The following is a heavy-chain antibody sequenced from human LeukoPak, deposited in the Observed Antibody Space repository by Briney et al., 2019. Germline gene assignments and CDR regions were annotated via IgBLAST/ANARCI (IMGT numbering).Heavy chain of an antibody. J-gene: IGHJ4*02. Sequence: SETLSLTCAVSGGSITSSKYFWGWIRQPPGKELELIGIVSYSGTTDYNPSLKSRVTISTDTSKDQFSLKLTSVTAADTAVYYCAGLGVMVLVYQFEYWGRGTPVTVSS. CDR1: GGSITSSKYF. CDR3: AGLGVMVLVYQFEY. D-gene: IGHD2-8*01. V-gene: IGHV4-39*07. CDR2: VSYSGTT.